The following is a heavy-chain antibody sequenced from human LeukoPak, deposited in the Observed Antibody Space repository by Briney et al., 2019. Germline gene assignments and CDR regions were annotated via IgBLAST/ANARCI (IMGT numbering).Heavy chain of an antibody. J-gene: IGHJ5*02. CDR1: GFTVSINY. CDR2: ISGSGVNT. D-gene: IGHD6-6*01. Sequence: PGGSLRLSCAASGFTVSINYMSRVRQAPGKGLEWVSAISGSGVNTYYADSVKGRFTISRDNSKNTLYLQMNSLRAEDTAVYYCAKSEKAARLAGSLGAWGQGTLVTVSS. V-gene: IGHV3-23*01. CDR3: AKSEKAARLAGSLGA.